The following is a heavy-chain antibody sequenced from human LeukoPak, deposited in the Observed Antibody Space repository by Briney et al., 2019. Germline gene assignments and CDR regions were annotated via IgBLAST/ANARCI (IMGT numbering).Heavy chain of an antibody. Sequence: GGSLRLSCAASGFTFNSYAMTWVRQAPGKGLEWVSSISGNGANTYYSDSVKGRFTISRDNSKNTLYLQMNSLRAEDTAVYYCAGCIGDCRTYYYYYYMDVWGKGTTVTVS. CDR2: ISGNGANT. CDR1: GFTFNSYA. V-gene: IGHV3-23*01. CDR3: AGCIGDCRTYYYYYYMDV. D-gene: IGHD2-21*01. J-gene: IGHJ6*03.